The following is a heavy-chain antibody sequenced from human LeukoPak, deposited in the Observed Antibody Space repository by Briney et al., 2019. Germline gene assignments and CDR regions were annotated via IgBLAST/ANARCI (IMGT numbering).Heavy chain of an antibody. Sequence: ASVEVSCKASGYSFTDYYMHWVRQAPGQGLEWMGSINPETGGTNYARKFQGRVTMTTDTTISTAYMQLSRLRSDDTAVYYCASGLNSRSSSCWGQGTRVTVSS. CDR2: INPETGGT. J-gene: IGHJ4*02. CDR1: GYSFTDYY. V-gene: IGHV1-2*02. D-gene: IGHD6-13*01. CDR3: ASGLNSRSSSC.